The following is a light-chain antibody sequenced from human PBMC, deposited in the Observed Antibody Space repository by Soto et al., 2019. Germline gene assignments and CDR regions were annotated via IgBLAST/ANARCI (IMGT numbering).Light chain of an antibody. J-gene: IGLJ2*01. CDR3: AAWDDSLV. CDR1: SSNIGGNF. V-gene: IGLV1-47*01. CDR2: RND. Sequence: QSVLTQPPSASGTPGQRVTISCSGSSSNIGGNFVSWFLLLPGTAPKLLVYRNDQWPSGVPGRFSGSKSGTSASLAINGLRSEDEADYYCAAWDDSLVFGGGTKLTVL.